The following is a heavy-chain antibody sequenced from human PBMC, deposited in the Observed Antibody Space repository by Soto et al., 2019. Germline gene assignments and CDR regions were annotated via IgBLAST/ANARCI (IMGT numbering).Heavy chain of an antibody. D-gene: IGHD4-17*01. J-gene: IGHJ4*02. CDR1: GFTFSSYG. CDR2: IWYGGSNK. V-gene: IGHV3-33*01. CDR3: ASSDLIYGGIHGFDY. Sequence: GGSLRLSCAASGFTFSSYGMHWVRQAPGKGLEWVAVIWYGGSNKYYTDSVKGRFTISRDNSRNTLYLQMNSLRDEDTAVYYCASSDLIYGGIHGFDYWGQGTLVTVSS.